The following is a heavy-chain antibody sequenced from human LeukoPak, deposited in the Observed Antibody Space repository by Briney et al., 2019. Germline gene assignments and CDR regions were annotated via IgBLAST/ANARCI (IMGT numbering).Heavy chain of an antibody. CDR2: IYSGGDT. CDR1: GFSVTNYF. CDR3: TREPGG. Sequence: GGSLRLSCAASGFSVTNYFMSWVRRAPGKGLEWVSVIYSGGDTFHADSVKGRFILSRDISKNTLYLQMNSLRADDTAVYYCTREPGGWGQGTLVTVSS. V-gene: IGHV3-66*01. J-gene: IGHJ4*02.